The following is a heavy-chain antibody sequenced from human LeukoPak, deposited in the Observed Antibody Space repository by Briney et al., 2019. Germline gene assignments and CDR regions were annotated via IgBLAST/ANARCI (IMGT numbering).Heavy chain of an antibody. D-gene: IGHD3-22*01. J-gene: IGHJ4*02. CDR1: GFTVSSNE. CDR2: ISGGST. V-gene: IGHV3-38-3*01. Sequence: PGGSLRLSCAASGFTVSSNEMSWVRQAPGKGLEWVSSISGGSTYYADSRKGRFTISRDNSKNTLYLQMNSLRAEDTAVYYCAKMSYDSSGYVDYWGQGTLVTVSS. CDR3: AKMSYDSSGYVDY.